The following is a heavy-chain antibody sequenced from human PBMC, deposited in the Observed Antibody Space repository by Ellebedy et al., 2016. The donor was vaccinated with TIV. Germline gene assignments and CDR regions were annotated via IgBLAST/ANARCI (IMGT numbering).Heavy chain of an antibody. CDR3: VRGGGNAFDI. Sequence: MPSETLSLTCTVSGGSISSSSFNWGWIRQPPGKGLEWIGTIWHTGTSWYNTSLESRLTVSVNTSKNQFSMKLSSLSAADTALYYCVRGGGNAFDIWGKGTKVTVSS. D-gene: IGHD3-16*01. CDR1: GGSISSSSFN. J-gene: IGHJ3*02. CDR2: IWHTGTS. V-gene: IGHV4-39*07.